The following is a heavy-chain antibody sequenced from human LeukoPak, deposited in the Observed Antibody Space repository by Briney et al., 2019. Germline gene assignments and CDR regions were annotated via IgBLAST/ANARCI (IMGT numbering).Heavy chain of an antibody. CDR3: ARPGLQNNYYYGMDV. V-gene: IGHV1-69*13. CDR1: GGTFSSYA. D-gene: IGHD4-11*01. Sequence: GASVKVSFKASGGTFSSYAISWVRQAPGQGLEWMGGIIPIFGTANYAQKFQGRVTIAADESTSTAYMELSSLRSEDTAVYYCARPGLQNNYYYGMDVWGQGTTVTVSS. J-gene: IGHJ6*02. CDR2: IIPIFGTA.